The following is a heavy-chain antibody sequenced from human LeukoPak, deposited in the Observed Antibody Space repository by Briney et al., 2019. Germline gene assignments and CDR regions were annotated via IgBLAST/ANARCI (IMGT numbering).Heavy chain of an antibody. V-gene: IGHV3-23*01. CDR3: AKGAEWGLLKN. CDR1: GFIFSNYA. CDR2: ISGSGGST. Sequence: GGSLRLSCAASGFIFSNYAMSWVRQAPGKGLEWVSAISGSGGSTYYADSVKGRFTISRDNSKYTLYLQMNSLRAEDTAVYYCAKGAEWGLLKNWGQGSPVTVSS. D-gene: IGHD1-26*01. J-gene: IGHJ4*02.